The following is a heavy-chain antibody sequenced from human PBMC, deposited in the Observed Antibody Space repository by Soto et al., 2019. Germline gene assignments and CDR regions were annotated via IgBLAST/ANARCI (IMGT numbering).Heavy chain of an antibody. D-gene: IGHD1-26*01. Sequence: GGSLRLSCAASGFTFSSYAMCWVRQAPEKGLEWVSAISGSGGSTYYADSVKGRFSISRDNSKNTLYLQMNSLRAEDTAVYYCAKSAGHWDDVFYIRAQRTMVPVS. CDR3: AKSAGHWDDVFYI. V-gene: IGHV3-23*01. CDR1: GFTFSSYA. CDR2: ISGSGGST. J-gene: IGHJ3*02.